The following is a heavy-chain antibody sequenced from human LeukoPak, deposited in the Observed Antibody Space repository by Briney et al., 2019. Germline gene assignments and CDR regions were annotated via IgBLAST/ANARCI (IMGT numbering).Heavy chain of an antibody. V-gene: IGHV1-69*05. CDR2: IIPIFGTA. D-gene: IGHD6-13*01. Sequence: SSVKVSCKASGGTFSSYAISWVRQAPGQGLEWMGRIIPIFGTANYAQKFQGRVTITTDESTSTAYMELSSLRSEDTAVYYCARDHTPKVETYSSGWYGDAFDIWGQGTMVTVSS. CDR1: GGTFSSYA. CDR3: ARDHTPKVETYSSGWYGDAFDI. J-gene: IGHJ3*02.